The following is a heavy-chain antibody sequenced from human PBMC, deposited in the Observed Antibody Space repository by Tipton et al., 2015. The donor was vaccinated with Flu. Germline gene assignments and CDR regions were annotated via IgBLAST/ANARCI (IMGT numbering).Heavy chain of an antibody. D-gene: IGHD5-12*01. J-gene: IGHJ4*02. V-gene: IGHV4-34*01. CDR3: ARGNGYANVYLDF. Sequence: TLSLTCAVYGGSFSGNYWSWIRQPPGKGLVWFGEINHSESPNYNPSLKSRVTISVDTSKNQFSLKVTSLTPADTAVYYCARGNGYANVYLDFWGQGTLVTVSS. CDR1: GGSFSGNY. CDR2: INHSESP.